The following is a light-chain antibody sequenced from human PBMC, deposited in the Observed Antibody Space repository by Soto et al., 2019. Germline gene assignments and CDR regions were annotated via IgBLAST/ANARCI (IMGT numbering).Light chain of an antibody. J-gene: IGKJ5*01. CDR2: DTS. Sequence: EIVLTQSPATLSLSPGERATLSCRASQSVSSYLAWYQQKPGQAPRLLIYDTSNRATGIPSRFSGSGSGTDFTLIISSLEPEDFAVYYCQQRSNWPTFGQGTRLEI. CDR1: QSVSSY. CDR3: QQRSNWPT. V-gene: IGKV3-11*01.